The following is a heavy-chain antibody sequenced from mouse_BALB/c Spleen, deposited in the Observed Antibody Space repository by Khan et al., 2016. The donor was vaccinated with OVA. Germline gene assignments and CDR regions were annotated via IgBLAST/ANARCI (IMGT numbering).Heavy chain of an antibody. J-gene: IGHJ4*01. Sequence: VQLVESGPGLVAPSQSLSITCTVSGFSLSRYNIHWVRQPPEKGLEWLGMIWGGGGTDYNSTLKIRLSISKDNSKSQVFLKMNSLQTDDTAMYYCARAYYRYDGYYAMDYWGQGTSVTVSS. D-gene: IGHD2-14*01. V-gene: IGHV2-6-4*01. CDR1: GFSLSRYN. CDR2: IWGGGGT. CDR3: ARAYYRYDGYYAMDY.